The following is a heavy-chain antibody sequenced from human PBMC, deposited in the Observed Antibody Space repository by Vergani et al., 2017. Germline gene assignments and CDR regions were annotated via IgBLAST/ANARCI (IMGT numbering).Heavy chain of an antibody. Sequence: EVKMLESGGGLVQPGGSRRLSCVTSGFTFSNYHMNWFRQAPGKGLEWGSTISGGDDTSAYAESVKGRFTISSENSKNTLYLKMNSLRAEDTAVYYCGKLTHGTLLMGGPIWGHWGQGTLVTVSS. V-gene: IGHV3-23*01. CDR3: GKLTHGTLLMGGPIWGH. CDR1: GFTFSNYH. CDR2: ISGGDDTS. D-gene: IGHD1/OR15-1a*01. J-gene: IGHJ4*02.